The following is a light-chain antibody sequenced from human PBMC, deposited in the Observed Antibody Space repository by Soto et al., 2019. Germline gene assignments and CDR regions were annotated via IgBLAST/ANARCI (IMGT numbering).Light chain of an antibody. CDR3: QQYYSTPSRYT. CDR2: WAS. CDR1: QSVLYSSNNKNY. Sequence: DIMMTQSPDSLAVSLGERATINCKSSQSVLYSSNNKNYLAWYQQKPVQPPKLLIYWASTRESGVPDRFSGSGSGTDFTLTISSLQAEDVAVYYCQQYYSTPSRYTFGGGTKLEIK. J-gene: IGKJ2*01. V-gene: IGKV4-1*01.